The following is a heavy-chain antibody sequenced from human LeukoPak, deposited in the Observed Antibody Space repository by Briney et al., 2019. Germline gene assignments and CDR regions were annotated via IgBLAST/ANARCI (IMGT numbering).Heavy chain of an antibody. V-gene: IGHV3-53*05. CDR3: ARRILLQYYFDY. Sequence: AGGSLRLSCAASGFAVSSNYMSWVRQAPGKGLEWVSVIYSGGSTYYADSVKGRFTISRDNSKNTLYLQMNSLRAEDTAVYYCARRILLQYYFDYWGQGTLVTVSS. D-gene: IGHD3-3*02. J-gene: IGHJ4*02. CDR1: GFAVSSNY. CDR2: IYSGGST.